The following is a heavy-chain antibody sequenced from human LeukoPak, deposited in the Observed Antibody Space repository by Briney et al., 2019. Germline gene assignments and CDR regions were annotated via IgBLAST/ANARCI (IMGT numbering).Heavy chain of an antibody. J-gene: IGHJ4*02. D-gene: IGHD3-10*01. V-gene: IGHV3-21*01. CDR1: GFTFSTYT. CDR2: ISSSSYI. CDR3: ARGTHYFGSGSQPTPFDY. Sequence: GGSLRLSCAASGFTFSTYTMTWVRQAPGKGLEWVSSISSSSYIYYADSVKGRFTISRDSAKNSLNLQMNSLRAEDTAVYYCARGTHYFGSGSQPTPFDYWGQGTLVTVSS.